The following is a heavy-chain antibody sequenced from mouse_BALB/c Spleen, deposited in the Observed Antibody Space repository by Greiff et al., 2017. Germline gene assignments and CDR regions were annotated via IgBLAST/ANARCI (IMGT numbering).Heavy chain of an antibody. CDR1: GFTFSSYG. Sequence: DVKLVESGGDLVKPGGSLNLSCAASGFTFSSYGMSLVRQTPDKRLVWVATISSGGSYTYYPDSVKVRFTISRDNAKNTLYLQMRSLKSEDTAMYYCARAYEYYFDYWGQGTTLTVSS. CDR3: ARAYEYYFDY. V-gene: IGHV5-6*02. CDR2: ISSGGSYT. J-gene: IGHJ2*01. D-gene: IGHD6-5*01.